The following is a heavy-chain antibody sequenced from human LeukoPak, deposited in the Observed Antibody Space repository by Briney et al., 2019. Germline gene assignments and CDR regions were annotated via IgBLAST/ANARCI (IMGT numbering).Heavy chain of an antibody. CDR2: ISSSSSYI. J-gene: IGHJ1*01. D-gene: IGHD5-24*01. Sequence: GSLKLCYEASGFAFSSDSINWVRQATGKGLEWVSSISSSSSYIYYADSVKGRFTISRDNAKNSLYLQMNSLRAEDTAVYYYASSTWLPRPFQHWGQGTLVTVSS. CDR1: GFAFSSDS. V-gene: IGHV3-21*01. CDR3: ASSTWLPRPFQH.